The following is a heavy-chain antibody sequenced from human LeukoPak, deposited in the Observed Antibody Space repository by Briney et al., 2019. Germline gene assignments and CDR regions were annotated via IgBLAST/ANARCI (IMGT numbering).Heavy chain of an antibody. CDR1: GFTFSSYS. D-gene: IGHD3-22*01. Sequence: GSLRLSCAASGFTFSSYSMNWVRQAPGKGLEWVSSISSSSSYIYYADSVKGRFTISRDNAKNSLYLQMNSLRAEDTAVYYCARDGNYYDSSGYYWDDAFDIWGQGTMVTVSS. V-gene: IGHV3-21*01. J-gene: IGHJ3*02. CDR3: ARDGNYYDSSGYYWDDAFDI. CDR2: ISSSSSYI.